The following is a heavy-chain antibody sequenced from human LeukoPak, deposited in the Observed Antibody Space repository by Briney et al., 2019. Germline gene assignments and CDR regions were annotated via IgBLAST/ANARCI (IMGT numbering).Heavy chain of an antibody. CDR3: ARAPQITMVRGVIIPFDY. CDR1: GYTFTSYG. J-gene: IGHJ4*02. D-gene: IGHD3-10*01. V-gene: IGHV1-18*01. Sequence: GASVKVSCKASGYTFTSYGIRWVRQAPGQRLEWMGWISAYNGNTNYAQKLQGRVTMTTDTSTSTAYMELRSLRSEDTAVYYCARAPQITMVRGVIIPFDYWGQGTLVTVSS. CDR2: ISAYNGNT.